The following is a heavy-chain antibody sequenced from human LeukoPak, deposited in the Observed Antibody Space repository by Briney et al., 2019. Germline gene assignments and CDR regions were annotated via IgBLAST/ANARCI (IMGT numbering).Heavy chain of an antibody. J-gene: IGHJ4*02. D-gene: IGHD1-7*01. Sequence: PGGSLRLSCAASGFTFSSYWMHWVRQAPGKGLVWVSRIHSDGSRTNYADSVKGRFTISRDNAKNTLYLQMNSLRAEDTAVYYCARDTITGSTLRVYWGQGTLVTVSS. CDR2: IHSDGSRT. V-gene: IGHV3-74*01. CDR3: ARDTITGSTLRVY. CDR1: GFTFSSYW.